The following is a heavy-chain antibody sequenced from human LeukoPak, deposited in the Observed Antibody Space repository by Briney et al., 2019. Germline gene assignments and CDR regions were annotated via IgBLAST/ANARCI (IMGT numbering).Heavy chain of an antibody. D-gene: IGHD3-22*01. CDR3: AGALHYNYFETRYFGY. CDR1: GFNVRTNY. Sequence: PGGSLRLSCTASGFNVRTNYMFWVRQAPGKGLECVSVMYSDGGAYYADSVKGRFTLSRDNSMNTLFLQMNSLRADDTAMYYCAGALHYNYFETRYFGYWGQGTPVTVSS. V-gene: IGHV3-53*01. CDR2: MYSDGGA. J-gene: IGHJ4*02.